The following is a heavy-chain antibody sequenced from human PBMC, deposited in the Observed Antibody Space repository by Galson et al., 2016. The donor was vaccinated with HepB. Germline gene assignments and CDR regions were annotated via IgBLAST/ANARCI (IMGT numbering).Heavy chain of an antibody. D-gene: IGHD4-23*01. CDR3: AREHGGKRNVNGFFEL. V-gene: IGHV3-53*01. Sequence: SCAASGFTVSSNYMSWVRQAPGKGLEWVSVIYSGGSTYYADSVKGRFTISRDTSKNTLYLQMNSLRAEDTAVYYCAREHGGKRNVNGFFELWGRGAMVTVSS. CDR2: IYSGGST. J-gene: IGHJ2*01. CDR1: GFTVSSNY.